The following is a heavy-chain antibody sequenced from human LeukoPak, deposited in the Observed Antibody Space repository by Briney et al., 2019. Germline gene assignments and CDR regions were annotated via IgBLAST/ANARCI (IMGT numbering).Heavy chain of an antibody. CDR1: GLTFSSFE. CDR3: ARVDRYSSSPSSFDY. CDR2: VSNSGSTI. J-gene: IGHJ4*02. V-gene: IGHV3-48*03. Sequence: PGGSLRLPFAAPGLTFSSFEMNWVRQAPGKGLEGVSLVSNSGSTIYYADSMKGRFTISRDNAKNSLYLQMNSLRAEDTAVYYCARVDRYSSSPSSFDYWGQGTLVTVSS. D-gene: IGHD6-13*01.